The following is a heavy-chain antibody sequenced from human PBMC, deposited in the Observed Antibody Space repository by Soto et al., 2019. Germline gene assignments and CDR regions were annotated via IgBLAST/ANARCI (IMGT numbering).Heavy chain of an antibody. CDR3: AKGGCSGGSCYPFDY. Sequence: GGSLRLSCAASGFTFSHYAMSWVRQAPGKGLQWLSTISGGGASAYYADSVKGRFIISRDNSKNTLSLQMKSLRVDDTAVYYCAKGGCSGGSCYPFDYWGQGTLVTVSS. D-gene: IGHD2-15*01. V-gene: IGHV3-23*01. CDR1: GFTFSHYA. J-gene: IGHJ4*02. CDR2: ISGGGASA.